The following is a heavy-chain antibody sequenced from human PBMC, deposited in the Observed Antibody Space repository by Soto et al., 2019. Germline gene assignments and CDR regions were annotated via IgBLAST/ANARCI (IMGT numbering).Heavy chain of an antibody. V-gene: IGHV1-24*01. J-gene: IGHJ6*02. Sequence: ASVTVSCKVSGYTLTELSMHWVRQAPGKGLEWMGGFDPEDGETIYAQKFQGRVTMTEDTSTDTAYMELSSLRSEDTAVYYCATHLYSSTPLRLDYYYGMDVWGQGTTVTVSS. D-gene: IGHD6-13*01. CDR3: ATHLYSSTPLRLDYYYGMDV. CDR1: GYTLTELS. CDR2: FDPEDGET.